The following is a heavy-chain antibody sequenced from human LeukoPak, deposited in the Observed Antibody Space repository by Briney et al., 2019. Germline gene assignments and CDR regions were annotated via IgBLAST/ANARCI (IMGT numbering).Heavy chain of an antibody. Sequence: PGGSLRLFCAACGFPFRSYAMQWVRQAPGKGLAWVGVISYDGSNKYYADVVKGRFTISRDNSKNTLYLQMNSLRAEDTAVYYCTRPLASSRFPDSFDIWGQGTMVTVSS. V-gene: IGHV3-30*04. CDR2: ISYDGSNK. J-gene: IGHJ3*02. CDR3: TRPLASSRFPDSFDI. D-gene: IGHD6-13*01. CDR1: GFPFRSYA.